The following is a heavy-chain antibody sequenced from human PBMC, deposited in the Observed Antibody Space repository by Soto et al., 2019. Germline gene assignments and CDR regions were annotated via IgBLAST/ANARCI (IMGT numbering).Heavy chain of an antibody. CDR3: AGYCSGSICPEDHYIALEV. V-gene: IGHV4-59*01. J-gene: IGHJ6*02. CDR1: GGSIYTSF. CDR2: ISDGGST. Sequence: SESLSLTSNASGGSIYTSFWNWSRQYPGKGLEWLGYISDGGSTNYNPSLKSRVTISVDTSKKQVSLKLSSVSAADTARYFCAGYCSGSICPEDHYIALEVWGQGTTVTVSS. D-gene: IGHD2-2*01.